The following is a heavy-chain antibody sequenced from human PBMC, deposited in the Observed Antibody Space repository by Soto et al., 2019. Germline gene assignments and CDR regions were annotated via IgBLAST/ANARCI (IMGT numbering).Heavy chain of an antibody. CDR1: GFTFSSYA. J-gene: IGHJ4*02. CDR3: AKPDYGGNSGAFDY. D-gene: IGHD4-17*01. V-gene: IGHV3-23*01. CDR2: ISGSGGST. Sequence: GSLRLSCAASGFTFSSYAMSWVRQAPGKGLEWVSAISGSGGSTYYADSVKSRFTISRDNSKNTLYLQMNSLRAEDTAVYYCAKPDYGGNSGAFDYWGQGTLVTVSS.